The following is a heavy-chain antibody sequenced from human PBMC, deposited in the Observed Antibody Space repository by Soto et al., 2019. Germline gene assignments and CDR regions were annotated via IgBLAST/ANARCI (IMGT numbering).Heavy chain of an antibody. D-gene: IGHD2-8*02. CDR3: AMLVEVGLDPWYFEL. J-gene: IGHJ2*01. CDR1: GFTFSSYW. CDR2: IKQDGSEK. V-gene: IGHV3-7*01. Sequence: EVQLVESGGGLVQPGGSLRLSCAASGFTFSSYWMSWVRQAPGKGLEWVANIKQDGSEKYYVDSVKGRFTISSYNAKNSRYLQMNSLRAEDTAVYYCAMLVEVGLDPWYFELWGRDTLVTVSS.